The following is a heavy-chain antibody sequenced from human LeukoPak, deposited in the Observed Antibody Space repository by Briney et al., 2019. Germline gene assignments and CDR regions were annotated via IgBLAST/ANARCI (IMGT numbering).Heavy chain of an antibody. CDR2: ISGSGSST. CDR1: GFSFSSYA. D-gene: IGHD3-9*01. CDR3: AKASTLTGYPTNFDY. Sequence: GGSLRLSCAASGFSFSSYAMSWVRQAPGKGLEWVSAISGSGSSTYYADSVKGRFTISRDNSKNTLYLQMNSLRAEDTAVYYCAKASTLTGYPTNFDYWGQGTLVTVSS. V-gene: IGHV3-23*01. J-gene: IGHJ4*02.